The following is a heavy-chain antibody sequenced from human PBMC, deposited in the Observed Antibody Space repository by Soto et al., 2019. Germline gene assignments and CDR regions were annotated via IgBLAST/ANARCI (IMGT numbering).Heavy chain of an antibody. CDR2: ISSSSSTI. Sequence: VGSLRLSCAASGFTFSSYSMNWVRQAPGKGLEWVSYISSSSSTIYYADSVKGRFTISRDNAKNSLYLQMNSLRDEDTAVYYCARRHYYDSSGYYPDFYYGMDVWGQGTTVTVSS. CDR3: ARRHYYDSSGYYPDFYYGMDV. J-gene: IGHJ6*02. D-gene: IGHD3-22*01. CDR1: GFTFSSYS. V-gene: IGHV3-48*02.